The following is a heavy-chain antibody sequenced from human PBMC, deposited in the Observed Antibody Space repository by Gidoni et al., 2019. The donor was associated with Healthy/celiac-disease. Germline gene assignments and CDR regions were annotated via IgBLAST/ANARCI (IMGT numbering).Heavy chain of an antibody. V-gene: IGHV3-33*01. Sequence: QVQLVESGGGVVSPGRYLRLSGAASAFTFSSYGMHWVRQAPGKGLWWVAVIWYDGSNKYYADAVKVRFTISRDNSKNTLYLQMNSLGAEDTAVYYCAGGMIAGRDAFDIWGQGTMVTVSS. D-gene: IGHD3-22*01. CDR1: AFTFSSYG. CDR3: AGGMIAGRDAFDI. CDR2: IWYDGSNK. J-gene: IGHJ3*02.